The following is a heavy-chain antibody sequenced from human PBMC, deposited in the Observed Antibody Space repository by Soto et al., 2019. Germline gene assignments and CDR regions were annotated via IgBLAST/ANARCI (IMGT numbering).Heavy chain of an antibody. CDR2: IYYSGST. CDR1: GGSVSSGSYY. V-gene: IGHV4-61*01. Sequence: QVQLQESGPGLVKPSETLSLTCTVSGGSVSSGSYYWSWIRQPPGKGLEWIGYIYYSGSTNYNPSLESRVTISVDTSKNQFSLKLSSVTAADTAVYYCARAHDYSNYGMDVWGQGTTVTVSS. J-gene: IGHJ6*02. CDR3: ARAHDYSNYGMDV. D-gene: IGHD4-4*01.